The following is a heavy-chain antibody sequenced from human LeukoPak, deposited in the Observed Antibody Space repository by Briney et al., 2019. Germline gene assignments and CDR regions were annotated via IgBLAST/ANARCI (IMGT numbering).Heavy chain of an antibody. Sequence: PSQTLSLTCTVSGGSISSGDYYWSWIRQPPGKGLEWIGYIYYSGSTYYNPSLKSRVTISVDTSKNQFSLKLSSVTAADTAVYYCARRESGLERRASFDYWGQGTLVTVSS. J-gene: IGHJ4*02. CDR1: GGSISSGDYY. D-gene: IGHD1-1*01. CDR2: IYYSGST. V-gene: IGHV4-30-4*01. CDR3: ARRESGLERRASFDY.